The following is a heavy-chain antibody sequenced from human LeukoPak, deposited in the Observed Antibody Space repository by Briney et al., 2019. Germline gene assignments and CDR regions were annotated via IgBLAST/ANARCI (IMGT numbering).Heavy chain of an antibody. CDR1: GGSISSYY. J-gene: IGHJ4*02. Sequence: SETLSLTCTVSGGSISSYYWSWIRQPPGKGVEWIGYIYYSGSTNYNPSLKSRVTISVDTSKNQFSLKLSSVTAADTAVYYCARHFSHYEFGEQEPLDYWGQGTLVTVSS. D-gene: IGHD3-10*01. CDR3: ARHFSHYEFGEQEPLDY. CDR2: IYYSGST. V-gene: IGHV4-59*08.